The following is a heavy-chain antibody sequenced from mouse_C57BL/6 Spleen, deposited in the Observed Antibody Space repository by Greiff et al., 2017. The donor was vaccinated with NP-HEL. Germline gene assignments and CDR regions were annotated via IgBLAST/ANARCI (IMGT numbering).Heavy chain of an antibody. V-gene: IGHV1-52*01. D-gene: IGHD3-1*01. CDR1: GYTFTSYW. CDR3: ARGGMGYSPRFAY. J-gene: IGHJ3*01. Sequence: QVQLQQPGAELVRPGSSVKLSCKASGYTFTSYWMHWVKQRPIQGLEWIGNIDPSDSETHYNQKFKDKATLTVDKSSSTAYMQLSSLTSEDSAVYYCARGGMGYSPRFAYWGQGTLVTVSA. CDR2: IDPSDSET.